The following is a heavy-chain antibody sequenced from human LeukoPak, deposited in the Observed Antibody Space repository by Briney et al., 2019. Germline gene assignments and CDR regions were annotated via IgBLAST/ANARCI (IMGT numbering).Heavy chain of an antibody. V-gene: IGHV4-39*01. CDR2: IYYSGST. CDR1: GGSLTSTNYY. CDR3: ARGQVGAWFDP. Sequence: PSETLSLTCTVSGGSLTSTNYYWGWIRQSPGKGLEWIGSIYYSGSTYYNPSLKSRVTISVDTPKNQLSLKLSSVTAADTAVYYCARGQVGAWFDPWGQGALVAVSS. J-gene: IGHJ5*02. D-gene: IGHD2-15*01.